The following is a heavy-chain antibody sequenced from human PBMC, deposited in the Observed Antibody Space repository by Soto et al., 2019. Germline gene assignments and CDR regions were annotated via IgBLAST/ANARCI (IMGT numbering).Heavy chain of an antibody. D-gene: IGHD3-22*01. CDR2: VHYSGGT. Sequence: SETLSLTCTVSGASISSSYWSWIRQTPGKGLEWIGYVHYSGGTKYNPSLKSRVTITVDTSKNQFSLKLRSVTAADTAVYYCARGYYDSNGQSNTFDIWGQGTMVTVSS. CDR3: ARGYYDSNGQSNTFDI. CDR1: GASISSSY. J-gene: IGHJ3*02. V-gene: IGHV4-59*01.